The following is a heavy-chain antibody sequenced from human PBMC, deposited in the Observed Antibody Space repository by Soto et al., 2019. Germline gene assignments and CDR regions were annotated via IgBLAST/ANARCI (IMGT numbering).Heavy chain of an antibody. CDR1: GGSISSGGYY. J-gene: IGHJ5*02. Sequence: SETLSLTCSASGGSISSGGYYWSWIRQHPGKGLEWIGYIYYSGSTYYNPSLKSRVTISVDTSKNQFSLKLSSVTAADTAVYYCARVATPYYDFWSGYYHWFDPWGQGTLVTVSS. CDR3: ARVATPYYDFWSGYYHWFDP. D-gene: IGHD3-3*01. V-gene: IGHV4-31*03. CDR2: IYYSGST.